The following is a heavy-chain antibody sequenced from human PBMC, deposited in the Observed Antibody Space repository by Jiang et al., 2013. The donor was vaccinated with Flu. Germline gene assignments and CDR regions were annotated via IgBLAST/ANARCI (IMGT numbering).Heavy chain of an antibody. V-gene: IGHV3-15*01. CDR3: TTDRGIAVRPIFDY. D-gene: IGHD6-6*01. CDR1: GLTIXSL. Sequence: CSASGLTIXSLDELGPAGSGRGWSGCRXKSKLMWDTDYAAPVKGRFTVSRDDSKNTLYLQMNSLKTENTAVYYCTTDRGIAVRPIFDYWGQGSLVTVSS. J-gene: IGHJ4*02. CDR2: XKSKLMWDT.